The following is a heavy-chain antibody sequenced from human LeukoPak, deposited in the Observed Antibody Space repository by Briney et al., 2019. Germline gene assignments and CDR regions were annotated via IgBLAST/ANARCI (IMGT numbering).Heavy chain of an antibody. J-gene: IGHJ4*02. Sequence: GGSLRLSCAASGFTFSSYSMNWVCQAPRKGLEWVSSISSSSSYIYYADSVKSRFTISRDNAKNSLYLQMNSLRAEDTAVYYCARVPVRWFGELLYGSGYFDYWGQGTLVTVSS. V-gene: IGHV3-21*01. CDR3: ARVPVRWFGELLYGSGYFDY. CDR2: ISSSSSYI. CDR1: GFTFSSYS. D-gene: IGHD3-10*01.